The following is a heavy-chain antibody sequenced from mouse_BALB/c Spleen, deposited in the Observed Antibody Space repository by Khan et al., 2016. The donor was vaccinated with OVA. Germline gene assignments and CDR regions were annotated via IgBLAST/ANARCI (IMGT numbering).Heavy chain of an antibody. V-gene: IGHV1S137*01. CDR2: ISTYYGDA. D-gene: IGHD1-1*01. CDR3: ASDGSSSRFAY. J-gene: IGHJ3*01. CDR1: GSIFTEYA. Sequence: QVQLQQSGTELVRPGVSVKISCKGSGSIFTEYAMNWVKESHEKSLEWIGVISTYYGDARYNQKFKGKATMTVDKSSNTAYMELARLTSEDSAIYYCASDGSSSRFAYWGQGTLVTVSA.